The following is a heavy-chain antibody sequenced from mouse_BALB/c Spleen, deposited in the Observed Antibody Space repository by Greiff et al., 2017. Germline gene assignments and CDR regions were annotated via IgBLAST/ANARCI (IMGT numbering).Heavy chain of an antibody. D-gene: IGHD2-1*01. CDR2: INSNGGST. V-gene: IGHV5-6-3*01. CDR3: AREDYYGPYYYAMDY. J-gene: IGHJ4*01. CDR1: GFTFSSYG. Sequence: EVKVVESGGGLVQPGGSLKLSCAASGFTFSSYGMSWVRQTPDKRLELVATINSNGGSTYYPDSVKGRFTISRDNAKNTLYLQMSSLKSEDTAMYYCAREDYYGPYYYAMDYWGQGTSVTVSS.